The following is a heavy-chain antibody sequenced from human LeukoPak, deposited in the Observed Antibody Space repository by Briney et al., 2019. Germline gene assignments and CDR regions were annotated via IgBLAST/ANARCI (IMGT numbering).Heavy chain of an antibody. V-gene: IGHV4-39*01. J-gene: IGHJ4*02. D-gene: IGHD3-10*01. Sequence: SETLSLTCTVSGGSISSSSYYWGWIRQPPGKGLEWIGSIYYSGSTYYNPSLKSRVTISVDTSKNQFSLKLSSVTAADTAVYYCARLEGIGSGSYYNIDYWGQGTLVTVSS. CDR1: GGSISSSSYY. CDR2: IYYSGST. CDR3: ARLEGIGSGSYYNIDY.